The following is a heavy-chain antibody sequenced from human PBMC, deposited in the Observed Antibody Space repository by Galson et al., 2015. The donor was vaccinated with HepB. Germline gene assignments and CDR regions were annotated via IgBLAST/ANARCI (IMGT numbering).Heavy chain of an antibody. CDR3: AKPRGGGNGANRYFDY. Sequence: SLRLSCAASGFTFSTYAMSWVRQAPGKGLEWVSAISGSDGGTYYGDSVKGRFTISRDNSKNTLYLQMNSLRAEDTAVYFCAKPRGGGNGANRYFDYWGQGTLVTVSS. J-gene: IGHJ4*02. D-gene: IGHD4/OR15-4a*01. CDR1: GFTFSTYA. V-gene: IGHV3-23*01. CDR2: ISGSDGGT.